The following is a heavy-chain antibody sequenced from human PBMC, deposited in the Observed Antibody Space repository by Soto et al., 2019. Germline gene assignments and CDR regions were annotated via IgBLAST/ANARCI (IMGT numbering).Heavy chain of an antibody. CDR3: AHTKDDILTGGYFDY. CDR2: IYWNDDK. V-gene: IGHV2-5*01. J-gene: IGHJ4*02. CDR1: GFSLSTSGVG. D-gene: IGHD3-9*01. Sequence: QITLKESGPPLVKPTQTLTLTCTFSGFSLSTSGVGVGWIRQPPGKALEWLALIYWNDDKRYSPSLKSRLTITKDTSKNQVVLTMTNMDPVDTATYYCAHTKDDILTGGYFDYWGQGTLVTVSS.